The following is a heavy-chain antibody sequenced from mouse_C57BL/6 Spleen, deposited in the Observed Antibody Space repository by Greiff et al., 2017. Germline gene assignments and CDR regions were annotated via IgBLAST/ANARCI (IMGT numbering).Heavy chain of an antibody. J-gene: IGHJ1*03. CDR1: GYTFTNYW. CDR2: IYPGGGYT. V-gene: IGHV1-63*01. Sequence: VQLQQPGAELVRPGTSVKMSCKASGYTFTNYWIGWAKQRPGHGLEWIGDIYPGGGYTNYNEKFKGKATLTVDKSSSTAYMQFTSLTSEDSAIYYCARSYDYDGYWYFDVWGTGTTVTVSS. D-gene: IGHD2-4*01. CDR3: ARSYDYDGYWYFDV.